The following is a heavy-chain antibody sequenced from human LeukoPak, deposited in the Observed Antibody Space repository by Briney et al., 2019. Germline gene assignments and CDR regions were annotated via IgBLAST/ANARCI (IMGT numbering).Heavy chain of an antibody. Sequence: GGSLRLSCAASGFTFSTYSMHWVRQAPGKGLEWVAAISYDGNDRYYSDSVQGRFTISRDNSENTLYLQMNSLRPEDTAVYYCAKDRLGQLALDYWGQGTLVTVSS. CDR2: ISYDGNDR. J-gene: IGHJ4*02. CDR1: GFTFSTYS. V-gene: IGHV3-30*18. CDR3: AKDRLGQLALDY. D-gene: IGHD6-13*01.